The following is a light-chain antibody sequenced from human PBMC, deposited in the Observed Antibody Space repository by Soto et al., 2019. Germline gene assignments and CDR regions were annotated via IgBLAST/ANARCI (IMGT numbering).Light chain of an antibody. CDR2: DAS. J-gene: IGKJ1*01. V-gene: IGKV1-5*01. CDR1: QSISTW. Sequence: DIQMTQSPSTLSASVEDRVTITCRASQSISTWLAWYQQKPGKAPKVLIYDASTLESGIPSRFSGSGSGTEFTLTISSLQPDDIAVYYCQQYDSLWTFGQGTKVDIK. CDR3: QQYDSLWT.